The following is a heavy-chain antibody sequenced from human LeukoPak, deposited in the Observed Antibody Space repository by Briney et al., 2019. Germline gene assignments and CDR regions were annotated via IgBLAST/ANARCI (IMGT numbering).Heavy chain of an antibody. CDR2: INPNSGGT. V-gene: IGHV1-2*02. D-gene: IGHD6-19*01. Sequence: WASVKVSCKASGYTFTGYYMHWVRQAPGQGLEWMGWINPNSGGTNYAQKFQGRVTMARDTSIGTAYMELSRLRSDDTAVYYCARAAVTWIAVAGVDYWGQGTLVTVSS. J-gene: IGHJ4*02. CDR1: GYTFTGYY. CDR3: ARAAVTWIAVAGVDY.